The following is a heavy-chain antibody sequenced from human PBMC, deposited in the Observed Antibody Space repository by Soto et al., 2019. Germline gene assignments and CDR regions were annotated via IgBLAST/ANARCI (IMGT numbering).Heavy chain of an antibody. CDR3: ARVVLTITRGAFDA. J-gene: IGHJ3*01. Sequence: QVQLQESGPGLVKPSGTLSLTYAVSGGSISSSHWWTWVRQSPGKGLEYIGEISHSGTSNSNPSLKSRVTLSVDKSKNHFSLTLTSVTAADTAVYYCARVVLTITRGAFDAWGQGTLVIVSS. D-gene: IGHD3-9*01. CDR1: GGSISSSHW. CDR2: ISHSGTS. V-gene: IGHV4-4*02.